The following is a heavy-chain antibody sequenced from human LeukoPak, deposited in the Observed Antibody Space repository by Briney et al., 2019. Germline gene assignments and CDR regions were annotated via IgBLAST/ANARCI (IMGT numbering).Heavy chain of an antibody. CDR2: INSDGTST. D-gene: IGHD5-24*01. CDR1: GFTFSSYW. Sequence: GGSLRLSCAASGFTFSSYWMHWVRQAPGKGLVWVSRINSDGTSTSYADSVKGRFTISRDNAKNTLYLQMNSLGAEDTAVYYCARAREMATNHNADTWGQGTLVTVSS. J-gene: IGHJ5*02. V-gene: IGHV3-74*01. CDR3: ARAREMATNHNADT.